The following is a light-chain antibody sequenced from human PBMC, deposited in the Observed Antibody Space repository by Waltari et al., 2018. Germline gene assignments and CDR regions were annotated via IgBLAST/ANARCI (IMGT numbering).Light chain of an antibody. V-gene: IGLV2-8*01. J-gene: IGLJ1*01. CDR1: NSDVAAHTS. CDR3: SSYAHNNHFV. Sequence: QSVPTQPPPATASPGQSVTISCTATNSDVAAHTSVSCYQQHPGKVPTLMIYEDTKRPSGVPDRFSGSKSGNTASLTVSGLQADDEADYYCSSYAHNNHFVFGTGTKVTVL. CDR2: EDT.